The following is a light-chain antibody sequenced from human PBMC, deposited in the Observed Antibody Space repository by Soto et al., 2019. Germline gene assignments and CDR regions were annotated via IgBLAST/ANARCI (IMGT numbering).Light chain of an antibody. CDR2: SND. J-gene: IGLJ2*01. V-gene: IGLV1-44*01. CDR3: ATWDDSLNGPV. Sequence: QSVLTQPPSASGAPGETVTISCSGSSPNIGSNAVNWYQQVPATAPKLLIYSNDQRPSGVPDRFSASKSGTSASLAISGLQSEDEADYSCATWDDSLNGPVFGGGTKVTVL. CDR1: SPNIGSNA.